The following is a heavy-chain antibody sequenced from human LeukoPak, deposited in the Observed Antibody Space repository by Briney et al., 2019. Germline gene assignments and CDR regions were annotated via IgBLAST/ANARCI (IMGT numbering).Heavy chain of an antibody. V-gene: IGHV4-34*01. Sequence: SETLSLTCAVYGASFNDYYWSWIRHSPTKGLEWIGEVNHSGSTKYNPSLTSRVTISAEKSKHEFFLRLSPVAAADSGVYSCARERASNNHDNRFDPWGQGTLVTVSS. CDR1: GASFNDYY. CDR2: VNHSGST. D-gene: IGHD1-1*01. J-gene: IGHJ5*02. CDR3: ARERASNNHDNRFDP.